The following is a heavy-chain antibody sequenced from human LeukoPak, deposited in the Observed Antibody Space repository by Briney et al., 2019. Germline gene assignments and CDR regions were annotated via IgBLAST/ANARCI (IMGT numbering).Heavy chain of an antibody. CDR3: ARTSYIKWLRADDAFDI. CDR2: ISGYNGNT. D-gene: IGHD5-12*01. J-gene: IGHJ3*02. V-gene: IGHV1-18*01. Sequence: ASVKVSCKASGYTFTSYGISWVRQAPGQGLEWMGWISGYNGNTKYVQKVQGRVTMTTDTTTSIAYMELRSLRSDDTVVYYCARTSYIKWLRADDAFDIWGQGTMVTVYS. CDR1: GYTFTSYG.